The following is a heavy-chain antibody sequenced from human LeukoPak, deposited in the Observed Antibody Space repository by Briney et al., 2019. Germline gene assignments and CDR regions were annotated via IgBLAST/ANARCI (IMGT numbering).Heavy chain of an antibody. D-gene: IGHD5-12*01. V-gene: IGHV3-53*01. J-gene: IGHJ4*02. CDR3: ARGYSGYEYFDY. CDR2: IYRGGNT. Sequence: PGGSLRLSCAASGFSVNSNFMIWVRQAPGKGLEWVSVIYRGGNTYYADSVKGRFTISRDNSKNTLYLQMNSLRAEDTAMYYCARGYSGYEYFDYWGQGTLVTVSS. CDR1: GFSVNSNF.